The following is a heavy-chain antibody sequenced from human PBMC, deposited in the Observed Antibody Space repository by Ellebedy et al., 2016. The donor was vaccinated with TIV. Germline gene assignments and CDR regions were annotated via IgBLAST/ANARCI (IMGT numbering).Heavy chain of an antibody. CDR1: GFTFSSYW. CDR2: INSDGSST. CDR3: ARVGWLYHFDY. V-gene: IGHV3-74*01. D-gene: IGHD3-16*02. J-gene: IGHJ4*02. Sequence: HTGGSLRFSCAASGFTFSSYWMHWVRQAPGKGLVWVSRINSDGSSTSYADSVKGRFTISRDNAKNTLYLQMNSLRAEDTAVYYCARVGWLYHFDYWGQGTLVTVSS.